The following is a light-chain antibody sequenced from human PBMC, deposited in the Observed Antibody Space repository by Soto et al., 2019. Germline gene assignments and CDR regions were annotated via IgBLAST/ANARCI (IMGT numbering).Light chain of an antibody. CDR2: DAS. V-gene: IGKV3-11*01. CDR1: ESIGNY. J-gene: IGKJ4*01. CDR3: KWRSDWPPRLT. Sequence: EVVLTQSPATLSLSPGERASLSCRASESIGNYLAWYQQKLGQAPKLLIYDASHRAIGIPGRFSGDGSGTDYTRTLRSQEPDDFAVYYCKWRSDWPPRLTCGGGTKVEIK.